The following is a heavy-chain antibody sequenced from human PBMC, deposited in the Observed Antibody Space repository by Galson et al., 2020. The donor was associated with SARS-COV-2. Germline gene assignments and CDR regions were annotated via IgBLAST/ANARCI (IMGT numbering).Heavy chain of an antibody. J-gene: IGHJ4*02. CDR3: AMPGSGSYYNSFDY. Sequence: GESLKISCAASGFTFSSYGMHWVRQAPGKGLEWVEVISYDGSNKYYADSVKGRFTISRDNSKNTLYLQMNSLRAEDTAVYYCAMPGSGSYYNSFDYWGQGTLVTVSS. D-gene: IGHD3-10*01. CDR2: ISYDGSNK. CDR1: GFTFSSYG. V-gene: IGHV3-30*03.